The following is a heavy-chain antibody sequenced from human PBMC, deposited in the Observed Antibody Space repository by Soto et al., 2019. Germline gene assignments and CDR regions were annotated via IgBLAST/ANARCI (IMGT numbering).Heavy chain of an antibody. D-gene: IGHD5-12*01. Sequence: SETLSLTCTVSGGSISSSSYYWGWIRQPPGKGLEWIGSIYYSGSTYYNPSLKSRVTISVDTSKNQFSLKLSSVTAADTAVYYCARHGPEEWSGYDSVVGIMHLDYWGQGTLVTVSS. CDR1: GGSISSSSYY. CDR3: ARHGPEEWSGYDSVVGIMHLDY. V-gene: IGHV4-39*01. J-gene: IGHJ4*02. CDR2: IYYSGST.